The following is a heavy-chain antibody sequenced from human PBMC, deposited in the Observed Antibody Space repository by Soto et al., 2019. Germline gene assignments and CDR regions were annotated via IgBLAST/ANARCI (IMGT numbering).Heavy chain of an antibody. J-gene: IGHJ4*02. D-gene: IGHD3-22*01. CDR3: AKDYYDSSGYYHG. Sequence: PGGSLRLSCAASGFTFSSYGMHWVRQAPGKGLEWVAVISYDGSNKYYADSVKGRFTISRDNSKNTLYLQMNSLRAEDTAVYYCAKDYYDSSGYYHGWGQGTLVTVSS. CDR1: GFTFSSYG. V-gene: IGHV3-30*18. CDR2: ISYDGSNK.